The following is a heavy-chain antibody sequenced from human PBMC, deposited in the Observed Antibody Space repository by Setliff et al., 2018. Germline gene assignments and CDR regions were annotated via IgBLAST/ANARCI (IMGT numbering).Heavy chain of an antibody. CDR3: ARDYPGPDH. CDR2: ISSSSSYI. D-gene: IGHD3-16*02. J-gene: IGHJ5*02. V-gene: IGHV3-21*01. CDR1: GFTFSRYW. Sequence: PGGSLRLSCAASGFTFSRYWMSWVRQAPGKGLEWVSSISSSSSYIYYADSVKGRFTISRDNAKNSLYLQMNSLRGEDTAVYYCARDYPGPDHWGQGTLVTVSS.